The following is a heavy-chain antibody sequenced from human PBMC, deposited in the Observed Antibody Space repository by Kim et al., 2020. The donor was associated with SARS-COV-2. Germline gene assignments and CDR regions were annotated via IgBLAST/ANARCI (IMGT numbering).Heavy chain of an antibody. D-gene: IGHD6-19*01. J-gene: IGHJ4*02. CDR3: ARADRNGWYDDY. Sequence: GYADSVKGRFTISRDNAKNSLYLQMNSLRVDDTALYYCARADRNGWYDDYWGQGTLVTVSS. V-gene: IGHV3-20*03.